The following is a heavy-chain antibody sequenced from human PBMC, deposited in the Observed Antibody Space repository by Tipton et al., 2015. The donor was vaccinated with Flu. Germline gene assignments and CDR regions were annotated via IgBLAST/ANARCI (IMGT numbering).Heavy chain of an antibody. CDR3: ARTSGGSYLYWYFDL. CDR1: GGSISTSY. Sequence: TLSLTCTVSGGSISTSYWSWIRQPAGKGLEWIGRIYTSGSTNYNPSLESRVTMSVGTSKNQFSLKLNSVTAADTAVYFCARTSGGSYLYWYFDLWGRGTPVTVSS. CDR2: IYTSGST. V-gene: IGHV4-4*07. D-gene: IGHD1-26*01. J-gene: IGHJ2*01.